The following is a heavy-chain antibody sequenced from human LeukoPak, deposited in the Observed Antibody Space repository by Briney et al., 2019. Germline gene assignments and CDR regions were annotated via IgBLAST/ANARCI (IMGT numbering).Heavy chain of an antibody. V-gene: IGHV4-61*02. CDR2: IYTSGST. CDR3: ARDVLLWFGDGHNWFDP. D-gene: IGHD3-10*01. J-gene: IGHJ5*02. CDR1: GGSISSGSYY. Sequence: SQTLSLTCTVSGGSISSGSYYWSWIRQPAGKGLEWIGRIYTSGSTNYNPSLKSRVTISVDTSKNQFSLKLSSVTAADTAVYYCARDVLLWFGDGHNWFDPWGQGTLVTVSS.